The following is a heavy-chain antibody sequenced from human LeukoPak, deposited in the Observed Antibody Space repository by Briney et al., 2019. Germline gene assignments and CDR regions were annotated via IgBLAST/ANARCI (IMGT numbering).Heavy chain of an antibody. J-gene: IGHJ4*02. CDR3: AKDPLFRGVALAYIWGSYKEYYFDT. CDR2: IRYDGSNK. Sequence: PRGSLRLSWAASGFTFGRYGMHWVRQAPGKGLGWVAFIRYDGSNKYYADSVKGRFTISRDTSKKTLYLRMNSLRAEDTCVYYCAKDPLFRGVALAYIWGSYKEYYFDTCGQGTLGTVSS. D-gene: IGHD3-16*01. CDR1: GFTFGRYG. V-gene: IGHV3-30*02.